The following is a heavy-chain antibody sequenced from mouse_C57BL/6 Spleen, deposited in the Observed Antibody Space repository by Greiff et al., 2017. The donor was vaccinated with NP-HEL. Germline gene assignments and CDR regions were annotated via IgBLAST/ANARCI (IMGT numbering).Heavy chain of an antibody. CDR2: INYDGSST. Sequence: EVKLVESEGGLVQPGSSMKLSCTASGFTFSDYYMAWVRQVPEKGLEWVANINYDGSSTYYLDSLKSRFIISRDNAKNILYLQMSSLKSEDTATYYCARTDRDDYFDYWGQGTTLTVSS. V-gene: IGHV5-16*01. CDR1: GFTFSDYY. CDR3: ARTDRDDYFDY. D-gene: IGHD3-3*01. J-gene: IGHJ2*01.